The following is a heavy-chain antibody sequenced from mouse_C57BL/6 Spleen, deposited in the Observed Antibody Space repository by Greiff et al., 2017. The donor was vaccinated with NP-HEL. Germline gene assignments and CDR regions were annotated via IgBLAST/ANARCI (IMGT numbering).Heavy chain of an antibody. CDR2: ISYSGST. V-gene: IGHV3-1*01. J-gene: IGHJ2*01. D-gene: IGHD2-5*01. Sequence: EVQLQESGPGMVKPSQSLSLTCTVTGYSITSGYDWHWIRHFPGNKLEWMGYISYSGSTNYNPSLKSRISITHDTSKNHFFLKLNSVTTEDTATYYCARAYSNYVIFDYGGQGTTLTVSS. CDR3: ARAYSNYVIFDY. CDR1: GYSITSGYD.